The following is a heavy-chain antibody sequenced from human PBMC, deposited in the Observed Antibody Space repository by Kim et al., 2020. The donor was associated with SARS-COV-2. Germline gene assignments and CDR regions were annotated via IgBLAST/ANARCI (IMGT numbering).Heavy chain of an antibody. CDR3: ARVGGSSYYYYGMDV. V-gene: IGHV4-4*07. Sequence: PTRKGRVTMSVDTSKNQFSLKLSSVTAADTAVYYCARVGGSSYYYYGMDVWGQGTTVTVSS. J-gene: IGHJ6*02. D-gene: IGHD1-26*01.